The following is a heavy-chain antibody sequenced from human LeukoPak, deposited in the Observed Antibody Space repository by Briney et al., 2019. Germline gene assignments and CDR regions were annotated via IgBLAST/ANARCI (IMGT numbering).Heavy chain of an antibody. J-gene: IGHJ4*02. Sequence: GASVKVSCKVSGYTLTELSMHWVRQAPGKGLEWMGGFDPEDGETIYAQKFQGRVTMTEDTSTGTAYMELSSLRSEDTAVYYCATSLGLRYFDWLSGGFDYWGQGTLVTVSS. CDR3: ATSLGLRYFDWLSGGFDY. V-gene: IGHV1-24*01. D-gene: IGHD3-9*01. CDR1: GYTLTELS. CDR2: FDPEDGET.